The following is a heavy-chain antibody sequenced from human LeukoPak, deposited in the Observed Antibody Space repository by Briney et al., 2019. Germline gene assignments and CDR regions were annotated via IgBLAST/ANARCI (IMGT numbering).Heavy chain of an antibody. CDR3: ARDVRNYYDSSGYYLFDH. D-gene: IGHD3-22*01. J-gene: IGHJ4*02. CDR2: IYTSGST. Sequence: PSETLSLTCTVSGGSISSYYWSWIRQPAGKGLVWIGRIYTSGSTNYNPSLKSRVTISADTSKNQFSLKLSSVTAADKAVYYCARDVRNYYDSSGYYLFDHWGQGTLVTVSS. V-gene: IGHV4-4*07. CDR1: GGSISSYY.